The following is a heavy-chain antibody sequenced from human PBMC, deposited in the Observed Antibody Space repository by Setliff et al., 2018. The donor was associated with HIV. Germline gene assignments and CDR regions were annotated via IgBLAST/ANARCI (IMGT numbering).Heavy chain of an antibody. D-gene: IGHD6-13*01. V-gene: IGHV1-69*10. CDR3: AREDGDGIAALTSPQEVDYFDY. J-gene: IGHJ4*02. CDR1: GGTFSSYA. CDR2: IIPILGIA. Sequence: GASVKVSCKASGGTFSSYAISWVRQAPGQGLEWMGGIIPILGIANYAQKFQGRVTITADKSTSTAYMELSSLRSEDTAVYYCAREDGDGIAALTSPQEVDYFDYWGQGTLVTVSS.